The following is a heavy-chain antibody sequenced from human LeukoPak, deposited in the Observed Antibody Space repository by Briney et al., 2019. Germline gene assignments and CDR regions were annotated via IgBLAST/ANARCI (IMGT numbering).Heavy chain of an antibody. V-gene: IGHV4-4*02. D-gene: IGHD1-26*01. CDR3: ARDWGSYRAFFDY. CDR2: IYHSGST. Sequence: PSGTLSLTCAVSGGSTSSSNWWSWVRQPPGKGLEWIGEIYHSGSTNYNPSLKSRVTISVDKSKNQFSLKLSSVTAADTAVYYCARDWGSYRAFFDYWGQGTLVTVSS. CDR1: GGSTSSSNW. J-gene: IGHJ4*02.